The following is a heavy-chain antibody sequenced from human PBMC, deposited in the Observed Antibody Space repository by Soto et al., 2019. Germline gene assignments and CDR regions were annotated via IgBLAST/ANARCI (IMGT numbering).Heavy chain of an antibody. CDR2: IYYSGST. Sequence: PSETLSLTCTVSGGSMISYYWNWIRQPPGKGLEWIGYIYYSGSTYYNPSLKSRVTISVDTSKNQFSLKLSYVTAADTAVYYCARLGGAAATVSDIRGQRTTVTVSS. CDR3: ARLGGAAATVSDI. CDR1: GGSMISYY. V-gene: IGHV4-59*08. D-gene: IGHD2-15*01. J-gene: IGHJ3*02.